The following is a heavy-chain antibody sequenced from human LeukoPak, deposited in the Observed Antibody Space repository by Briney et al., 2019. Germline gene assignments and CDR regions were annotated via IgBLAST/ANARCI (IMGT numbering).Heavy chain of an antibody. D-gene: IGHD3-9*01. CDR1: GGSISSYY. Sequence: SETLSLTCTVSGGSISSYYWSWIRQPAGKGLEWIGRIYTSGSTNYNPSLKSRVTMSVDTSKNQFSLKLSSVTAADTAVYYCARVSHDILTGLPQIYNWFDPWGQGTLVTVSS. CDR2: IYTSGST. V-gene: IGHV4-4*07. J-gene: IGHJ5*02. CDR3: ARVSHDILTGLPQIYNWFDP.